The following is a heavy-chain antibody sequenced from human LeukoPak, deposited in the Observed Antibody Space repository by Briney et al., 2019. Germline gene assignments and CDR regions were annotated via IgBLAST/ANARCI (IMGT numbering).Heavy chain of an antibody. V-gene: IGHV4-39*07. Sequence: SETLSLTCTVSGGSISSSSYYWGWIRQPPGKGLEWIGSIYYSGSTYYNPSLKSRVTISVDTSKNQFSLKLSSVTAADTAVYYCARAPSSWYWVDAFDIWGQGTMVTVSS. J-gene: IGHJ3*02. CDR3: ARAPSSWYWVDAFDI. CDR1: GGSISSSSYY. CDR2: IYYSGST. D-gene: IGHD6-13*01.